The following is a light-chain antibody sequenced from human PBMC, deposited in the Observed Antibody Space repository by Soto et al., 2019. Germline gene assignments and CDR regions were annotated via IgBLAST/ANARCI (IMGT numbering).Light chain of an antibody. V-gene: IGKV2-28*01. CDR1: QILLHSNGYNY. CDR3: MQALQIPQT. J-gene: IGKJ1*01. CDR2: LGS. Sequence: EIVMTQSPLSLPVTPGEPASITCRSSQILLHSNGYNYLYWYLQKPGQSPQLLISLGSNRASGVPHRFSGDGSGTDFTLNISTVEADDVGVYYCMQALQIPQTFGQGTKVEIK.